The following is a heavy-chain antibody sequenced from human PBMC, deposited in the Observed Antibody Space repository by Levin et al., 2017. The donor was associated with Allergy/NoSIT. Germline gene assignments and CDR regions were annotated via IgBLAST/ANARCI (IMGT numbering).Heavy chain of an antibody. CDR3: ARTCSSTSCRFDY. V-gene: IGHV1-2*06. D-gene: IGHD2-2*01. Sequence: ASVKVSCKASGYTFTGYYMHWVRQAPGQGLEWMGRINPNSGGTNYAQKFQGRVTMTRDTSISTAYMELSRLRSDDTAVYYCARTCSSTSCRFDYWGQGTLVTVSS. CDR1: GYTFTGYY. J-gene: IGHJ4*02. CDR2: INPNSGGT.